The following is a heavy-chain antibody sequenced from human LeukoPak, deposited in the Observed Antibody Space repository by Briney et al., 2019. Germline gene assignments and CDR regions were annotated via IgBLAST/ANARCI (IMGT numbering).Heavy chain of an antibody. J-gene: IGHJ4*02. V-gene: IGHV3-7*01. CDR3: ARDDGFSCYSY. CDR2: MNLDGSEK. CDR1: GFTFSSYW. D-gene: IGHD3/OR15-3a*01. Sequence: GGSLRLSCAASGFTFSSYWMTWVRQAPGKGLEWVANMNLDGSEKFYVDSVKGRFTISRDNAKNSLFLQMNSLTAEDTAVYYCARDDGFSCYSYWGQGTLSPSPQ.